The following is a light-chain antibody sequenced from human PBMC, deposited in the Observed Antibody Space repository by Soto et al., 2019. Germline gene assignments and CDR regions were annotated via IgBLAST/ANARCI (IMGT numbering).Light chain of an antibody. CDR2: DVS. CDR1: TSDIGGYDF. CDR3: CSYAGSYTFWV. V-gene: IGLV2-11*01. Sequence: QSALTQPCSVSGSPGQSVTISCTGTTSDIGGYDFVSWYQQHPGKAPKLMIYDVSKRPSEVPDRFSGSKSGNTASLTISGLQAEDEADYYCCSYAGSYTFWVFGGGTKLTVL. J-gene: IGLJ3*02.